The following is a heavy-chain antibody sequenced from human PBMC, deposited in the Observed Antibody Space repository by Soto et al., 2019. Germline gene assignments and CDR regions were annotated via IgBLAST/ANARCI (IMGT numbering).Heavy chain of an antibody. J-gene: IGHJ4*02. CDR1: GFSLTTSGVG. Sequence: QITLNESGPTQVKPRQTLTLTCTFSGFSLTTSGVGVGWIRQSPGKAPEWLALIYWDDDKRYSPSLKSRLTSTKDTSKNPVVLTMADLDPADTATYSCAHRVLRTVFGLVTTTAIYFDFWGQGTPVAVSS. V-gene: IGHV2-5*02. CDR3: AHRVLRTVFGLVTTTAIYFDF. CDR2: IYWDDDK. D-gene: IGHD3-3*01.